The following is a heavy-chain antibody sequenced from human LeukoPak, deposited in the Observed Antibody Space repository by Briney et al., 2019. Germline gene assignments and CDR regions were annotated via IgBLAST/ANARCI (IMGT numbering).Heavy chain of an antibody. D-gene: IGHD6-13*01. CDR2: IKQDGSEK. CDR3: ARVRVAAAGTVGEYNWFDP. J-gene: IGHJ5*02. V-gene: IGHV3-7*03. CDR1: GFTFSSYW. Sequence: GGSLRLSCAASGFTFSSYWMSWVRQAPGKGLEWVANIKQDGSEKYYVDSVKGRFTISRDNSKNSLYLQMNSLRTEDTAVYYCARVRVAAAGTVGEYNWFDPWGQGTLVTVSS.